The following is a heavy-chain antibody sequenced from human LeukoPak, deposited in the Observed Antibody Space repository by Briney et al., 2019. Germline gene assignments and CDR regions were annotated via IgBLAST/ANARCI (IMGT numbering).Heavy chain of an antibody. CDR3: ARTVEGYSYGYVDY. D-gene: IGHD5-18*01. J-gene: IGHJ4*02. CDR1: GGSISSSNYY. Sequence: SETLSLTCTVSGGSISSSNYYWGWIRQPPGEGLEWIGSIYYTGSTYYNPSLKSRITISVDTSKNQFSLKLSSLTAADTAVYYCARTVEGYSYGYVDYWGRGTLVTVSS. CDR2: IYYTGST. V-gene: IGHV4-39*07.